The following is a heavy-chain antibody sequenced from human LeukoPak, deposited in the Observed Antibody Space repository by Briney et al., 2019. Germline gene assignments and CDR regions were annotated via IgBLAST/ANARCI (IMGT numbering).Heavy chain of an antibody. Sequence: GGSLRLSCAASGFTFSDYYMSWLRQAPGKGVEGVSYISSSSSYTKYADSVKCQFTISRDNAKNSLYLQMNSLIAEDTAVYYCARDECSGGSCYSYYYYGMDVWGKGTTVTVSS. D-gene: IGHD2-15*01. CDR2: ISSSSSYT. V-gene: IGHV3-11*06. J-gene: IGHJ6*04. CDR3: ARDECSGGSCYSYYYYGMDV. CDR1: GFTFSDYY.